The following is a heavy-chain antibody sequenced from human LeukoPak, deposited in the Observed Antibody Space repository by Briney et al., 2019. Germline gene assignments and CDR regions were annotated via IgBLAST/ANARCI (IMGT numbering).Heavy chain of an antibody. D-gene: IGHD3-10*01. CDR2: IYYSGST. CDR1: GGSISSYY. Sequence: PSETLSLTCTVSGGSISSYYWSWIRQPPGKGLEWIGYIYYSGSTNYNPSLKSRVTISVDTSKNQFSLNLSSVTAADTAVYYCARGIGVRGVCLGYWGQGTLVTVSS. V-gene: IGHV4-59*12. J-gene: IGHJ4*02. CDR3: ARGIGVRGVCLGY.